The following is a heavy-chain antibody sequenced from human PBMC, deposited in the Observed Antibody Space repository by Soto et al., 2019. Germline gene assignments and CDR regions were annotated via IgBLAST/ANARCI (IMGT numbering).Heavy chain of an antibody. CDR2: IYYSGST. CDR3: ARHSLRIAAAVFDY. CDR1: GGSISSYY. Sequence: SETLSLTCTVSGGSISSYYWSWIRQPPGKGLEWIGYIYYSGSTNYNPSLKSRVTISVDTSKNQFSLKLSSVTAADTAVYYCARHSLRIAAAVFDYWGQGTLVTVSS. V-gene: IGHV4-59*08. D-gene: IGHD6-13*01. J-gene: IGHJ4*02.